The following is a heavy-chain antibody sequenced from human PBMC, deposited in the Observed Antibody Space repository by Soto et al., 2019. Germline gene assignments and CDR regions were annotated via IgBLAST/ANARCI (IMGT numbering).Heavy chain of an antibody. V-gene: IGHV3-64*01. Sequence: PGGSLRLSCAASGFTFSSYAMHWVRQAPGKGLEYVSAISSNGGSTYYANSVKGRFTISRDNSKNTLYLQMNSLRAEDTAVYYCAKPAEGFLEWLLLGGAWFDPWGQGTLVTVSS. D-gene: IGHD3-3*01. CDR3: AKPAEGFLEWLLLGGAWFDP. J-gene: IGHJ5*02. CDR2: ISSNGGST. CDR1: GFTFSSYA.